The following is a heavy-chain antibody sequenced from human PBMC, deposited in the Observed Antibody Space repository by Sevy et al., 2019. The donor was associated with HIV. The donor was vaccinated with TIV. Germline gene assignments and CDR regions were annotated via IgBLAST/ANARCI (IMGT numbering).Heavy chain of an antibody. J-gene: IGHJ3*02. Sequence: SETLSLTCTVSGGSISSYYWSWIRQPPGKGLEWIGYIYYSGSTNYNPSLKSRVTISVDTSKNQFSLKLSSVTAADTAVYYCAREYHRALKTGAFSIWGQGTMVTVSS. CDR2: IYYSGST. CDR1: GGSISSYY. V-gene: IGHV4-59*01. CDR3: AREYHRALKTGAFSI. D-gene: IGHD1-26*01.